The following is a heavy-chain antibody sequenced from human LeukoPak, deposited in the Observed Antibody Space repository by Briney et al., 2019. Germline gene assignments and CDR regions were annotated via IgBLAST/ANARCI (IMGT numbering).Heavy chain of an antibody. D-gene: IGHD6-13*01. CDR1: GFTFFSYA. V-gene: IGHV3-30*04. Sequence: GGSLRLSCAASGFTFFSYAMHWVRQAPGKGLEWVAVIWYGGSNKYYADSVKGRFIISRDYSKNTLYLQMNRLRDEDTAVYYCARGLAAGTYAAFDIWGQGTMVTVSS. CDR3: ARGLAAGTYAAFDI. J-gene: IGHJ3*02. CDR2: IWYGGSNK.